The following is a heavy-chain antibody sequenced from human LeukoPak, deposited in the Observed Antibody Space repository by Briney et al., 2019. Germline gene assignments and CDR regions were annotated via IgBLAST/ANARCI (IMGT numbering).Heavy chain of an antibody. D-gene: IGHD6-6*01. CDR3: AMLPLESIAARGQYYYYGMDV. J-gene: IGHJ6*02. V-gene: IGHV1-2*02. CDR2: INPNSGGT. Sequence: GASVKVSCKASGYTFTGYYMHWVRQAPGQGLEWMGWINPNSGGTNYAQKFQGRVTMTRDTSISTAYMELSRLRSDDTAVYYCAMLPLESIAARGQYYYYGMDVWGQGTTVTVSS. CDR1: GYTFTGYY.